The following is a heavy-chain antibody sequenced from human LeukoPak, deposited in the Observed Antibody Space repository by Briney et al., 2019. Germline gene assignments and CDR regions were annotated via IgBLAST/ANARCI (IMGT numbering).Heavy chain of an antibody. CDR2: IWYDGSNK. V-gene: IGHV3-33*01. D-gene: IGHD3-10*01. CDR3: ARDAHTYYYGSGSYYNY. J-gene: IGHJ4*02. Sequence: GRSLRLSCAASGFTFSSYGMHRVRQAPGKGLEWVAVIWYDGSNKYYADSVKGRFTISRDNSKNTLYLQMNSLRAEDTAVYYCARDAHTYYYGSGSYYNYWGQGTLVTVSS. CDR1: GFTFSSYG.